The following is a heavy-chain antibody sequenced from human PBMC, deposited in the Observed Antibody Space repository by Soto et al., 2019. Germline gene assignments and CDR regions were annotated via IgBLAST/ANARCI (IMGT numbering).Heavy chain of an antibody. J-gene: IGHJ6*02. CDR3: ARDVGTVTTRYYYGMDV. V-gene: IGHV3-33*01. CDR2: IWYDGSNK. Sequence: QVQLVESGGGVVQPGRSLRLSCAASGFTFSSYGMHWVRQAPGTELEWVAVIWYDGSNKYYADSVKGRFTISRDNSKNTLYLQMNSLRAEDTAVYYCARDVGTVTTRYYYGMDVWGQGTTVTVSS. CDR1: GFTFSSYG. D-gene: IGHD4-4*01.